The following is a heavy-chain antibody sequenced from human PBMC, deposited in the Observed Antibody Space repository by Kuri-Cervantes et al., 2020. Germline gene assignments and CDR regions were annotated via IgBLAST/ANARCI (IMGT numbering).Heavy chain of an antibody. D-gene: IGHD4-11*01. CDR2: IIPIFGTA. CDR3: ARESSNYALDY. J-gene: IGHJ4*02. Sequence: SVKVSCKASGYTFTSYGISWVRQAPGQGLEWMGGIIPIFGTANYAQKFQGRVTITTDESTSTAYMELSSLRSEDTAVYYCARESSNYALDYWGQGTLVTVSS. CDR1: GYTFTSYG. V-gene: IGHV1-69*05.